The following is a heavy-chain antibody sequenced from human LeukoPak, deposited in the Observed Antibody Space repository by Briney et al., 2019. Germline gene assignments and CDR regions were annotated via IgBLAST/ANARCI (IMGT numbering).Heavy chain of an antibody. CDR3: AKDGGGAIPYYMDV. CDR1: GFTFSSYS. V-gene: IGHV3-30*02. Sequence: GGSLRLSCAASGFTFSSYSMNWVRQAPGKGLEWVAFIRYDGSNKYYADSVKGRFTISRDNSKNTLYLQMNSLRAEDTAVYYCAKDGGGAIPYYMDVWGKGTTVTISS. J-gene: IGHJ6*03. CDR2: IRYDGSNK. D-gene: IGHD3-16*01.